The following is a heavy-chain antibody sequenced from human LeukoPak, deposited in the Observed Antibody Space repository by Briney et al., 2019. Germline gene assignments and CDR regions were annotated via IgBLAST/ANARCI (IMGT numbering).Heavy chain of an antibody. V-gene: IGHV3-30*02. CDR1: XXXXSSYG. Sequence: PGGSXRLSXXXXXXXXSSYGTYWVRXAPGKGLEFVAFIRHDGTITYYADSVKGRSTISRDNSKNTMYLQMHSLRAEDTAVYYCAKDSLADIDYWGQGTLVTVSS. CDR3: AKDSLADIDY. CDR2: IRHDGTIT. D-gene: IGHD3-16*01. J-gene: IGHJ4*02.